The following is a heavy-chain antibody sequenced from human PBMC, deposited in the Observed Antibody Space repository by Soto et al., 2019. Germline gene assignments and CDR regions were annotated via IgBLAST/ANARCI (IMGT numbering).Heavy chain of an antibody. J-gene: IGHJ5*01. CDR1: GFSFSTFE. CDR2: ISDDGSRT. V-gene: IGHV3-23*01. D-gene: IGHD3-16*01. CDR3: VKGGWLDF. Sequence: EVQLLESGGGLVQPGGSLRLSCAASGFSFSTFEMSWVRQAPGRGLEWVSFISDDGSRTYYADAVKGRFTISRDNSKHTLCLQMNRLTAEDTAVYAGVKGGWLDFWGQGTLVTVSS.